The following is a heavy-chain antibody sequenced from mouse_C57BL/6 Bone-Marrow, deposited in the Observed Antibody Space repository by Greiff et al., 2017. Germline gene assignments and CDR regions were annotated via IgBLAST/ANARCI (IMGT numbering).Heavy chain of an antibody. CDR1: GFTFSDYY. CDR3: ARHSGPAWFAY. Sequence: EVKLVESGGGLVQPGGSLKLSCAASGFTFSDYYMYWVRQTPEKRLEWVAYISNGGGSTYYPDTVKGRFTISRDNAKNTLYLQMSRLKSEDTAMYYCARHSGPAWFAYWGQGTLVTVSA. CDR2: ISNGGGST. V-gene: IGHV5-12*01. J-gene: IGHJ3*01.